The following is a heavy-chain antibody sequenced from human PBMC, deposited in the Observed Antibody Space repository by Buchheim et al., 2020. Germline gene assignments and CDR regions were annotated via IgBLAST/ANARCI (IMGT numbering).Heavy chain of an antibody. J-gene: IGHJ6*04. CDR3: ASGAANYGMDV. V-gene: IGHV1-69*02. Sequence: QVQLVQSGAEVQKPGSSVKVSCKASGGTFSSYTISWVRQAPGQGLEWMGRIIPILGIANYAQKFQGRVTITADKSTSTAYMKLRSLRSETTAVYSCASGAANYGMDVWGTGTT. CDR1: GGTFSSYT. CDR2: IIPILGIA. D-gene: IGHD6-25*01.